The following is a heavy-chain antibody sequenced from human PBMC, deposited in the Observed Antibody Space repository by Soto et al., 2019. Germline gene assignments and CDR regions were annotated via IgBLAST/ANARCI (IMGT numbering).Heavy chain of an antibody. D-gene: IGHD6-13*01. V-gene: IGHV6-1*01. CDR1: GDSVSSDSAA. Sequence: TLSLTCAISGDSVSSDSAAWNWIRQSPSRGLEWLGRTYYRSKWYNDYAVSVKSRITINPDTSKNQFSLQLNSVTPEDTAVYYCARAGERYSSINWFDPWGQGTLVTVSS. CDR3: ARAGERYSSINWFDP. J-gene: IGHJ5*02. CDR2: TYYRSKWYN.